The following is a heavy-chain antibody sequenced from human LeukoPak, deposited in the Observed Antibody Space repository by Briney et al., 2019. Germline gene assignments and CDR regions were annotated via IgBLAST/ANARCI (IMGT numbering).Heavy chain of an antibody. D-gene: IGHD4-17*01. V-gene: IGHV5-51*01. CDR1: GYSFTSYW. CDR2: IYPGDSDT. Sequence: GESLKISCKGSGYSFTSYWIGWVRQMPGKGLEWMGIIYPGDSDTRYSPSFQGQVTISADKSISTAYLQWSSLKASDTAMYYCARRGYTVTTAGYYYGMDVWGQGTTVTVSS. J-gene: IGHJ6*02. CDR3: ARRGYTVTTAGYYYGMDV.